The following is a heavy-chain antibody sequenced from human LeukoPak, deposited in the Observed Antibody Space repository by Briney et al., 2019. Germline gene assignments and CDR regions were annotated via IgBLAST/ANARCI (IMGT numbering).Heavy chain of an antibody. V-gene: IGHV3-11*01. J-gene: IGHJ4*02. Sequence: PGGPLRLSCAASGFTFSDYYMSWIRQAPGKGLEWVSYISSSGSTIYYADSVKGRFTISSDNAKSSLYLQMNSLRAEDTAVYYCARDLIVVVPAATVDHFDYWGQGTLGTVSA. CDR2: ISSSGSTI. CDR1: GFTFSDYY. CDR3: ARDLIVVVPAATVDHFDY. D-gene: IGHD2-2*01.